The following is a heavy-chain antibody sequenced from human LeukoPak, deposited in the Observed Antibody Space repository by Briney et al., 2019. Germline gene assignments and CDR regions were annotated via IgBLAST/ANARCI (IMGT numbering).Heavy chain of an antibody. CDR3: AVVSSGAAFDI. Sequence: KTSETLSLTCTDSGVSISSYYWSWIRQPAGKGLEWIGRIYTSGSPNYNPSLKSRVTMSVDTSKSQFSLNLRSVTAADTAVYYCAVVSSGAAFDIWGQGTMVTVSS. V-gene: IGHV4-4*07. CDR1: GVSISSYY. J-gene: IGHJ3*02. CDR2: IYTSGSP. D-gene: IGHD2-15*01.